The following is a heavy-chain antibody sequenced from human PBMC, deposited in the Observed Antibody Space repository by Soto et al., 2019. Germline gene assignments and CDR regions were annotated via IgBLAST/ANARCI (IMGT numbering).Heavy chain of an antibody. Sequence: SVKVSCKDSGGTFSSYAISWVRPAPGQGLEWMGGIIPIFGTANYAQKFQGRVTITADESTSTAYMELSSLRSEDTAVYYCARDGEYYDSSGYYPQGIGDYWGQGTLVTVSS. J-gene: IGHJ4*02. D-gene: IGHD3-22*01. V-gene: IGHV1-69*13. CDR3: ARDGEYYDSSGYYPQGIGDY. CDR2: IIPIFGTA. CDR1: GGTFSSYA.